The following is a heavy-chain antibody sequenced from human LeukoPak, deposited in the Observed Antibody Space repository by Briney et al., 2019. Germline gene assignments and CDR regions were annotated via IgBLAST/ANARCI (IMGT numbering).Heavy chain of an antibody. D-gene: IGHD3-10*01. Sequence: AASVKVSCRASGYTFTGYYMHWVRQAPGQGLEWMGWINPNSGGTNYAQKFQGRVTMTRDASISTAYMELSRLRSDDTAVYYCARGGFKRYYYGSGSSTNWFDPWGQGTLVTVSS. V-gene: IGHV1-2*02. J-gene: IGHJ5*02. CDR1: GYTFTGYY. CDR2: INPNSGGT. CDR3: ARGGFKRYYYGSGSSTNWFDP.